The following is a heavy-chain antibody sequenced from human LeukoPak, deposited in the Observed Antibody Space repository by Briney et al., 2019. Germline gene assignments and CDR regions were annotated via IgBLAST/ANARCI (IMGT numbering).Heavy chain of an antibody. D-gene: IGHD3-22*01. CDR3: ARVFYYDSSGCLDY. CDR2: IGTAGDT. J-gene: IGHJ4*02. Sequence: GGSLRLSCAASGFTFSSYDMHWVRQATGKGLEWVSAIGTAGDTYYPGSVKGRFTISRENAKNSLYLQMNSLRAEDTAVYYCARVFYYDSSGCLDYWGQGTLVTVSS. CDR1: GFTFSSYD. V-gene: IGHV3-13*01.